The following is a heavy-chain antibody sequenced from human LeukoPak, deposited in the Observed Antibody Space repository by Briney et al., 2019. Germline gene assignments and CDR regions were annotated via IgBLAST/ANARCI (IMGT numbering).Heavy chain of an antibody. J-gene: IGHJ4*02. D-gene: IGHD3-3*01. CDR2: IGSISDYV. V-gene: IGHV3-21*04. CDR3: AKGQELTIFGVVCDY. Sequence: GGSLRLSCAASGFTFNTYTMNWVRQTPGKGLEWVSSIGSISDYVSYADSVKGRFTISRDNAKNSVYLQMNSLRAEDTALYYCAKGQELTIFGVVCDYWGQGTLVTVSS. CDR1: GFTFNTYT.